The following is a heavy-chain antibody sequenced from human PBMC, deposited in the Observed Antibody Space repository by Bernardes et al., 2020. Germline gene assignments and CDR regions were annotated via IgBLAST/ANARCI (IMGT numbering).Heavy chain of an antibody. V-gene: IGHV3-73*01. CDR1: GFTFSGSA. CDR3: TRRYYYGSGSYYNLVSDY. J-gene: IGHJ4*02. CDR2: IRSKANSYAT. Sequence: GSLRLSCAASGFTFSGSAMHWVRQASGKGLEWVGRIRSKANSYATAYAASVKGRFTISRDDSKNTAYLQMNSLKTEDTAVYYCTRRYYYGSGSYYNLVSDYWGQGTLVTVSS. D-gene: IGHD3-10*01.